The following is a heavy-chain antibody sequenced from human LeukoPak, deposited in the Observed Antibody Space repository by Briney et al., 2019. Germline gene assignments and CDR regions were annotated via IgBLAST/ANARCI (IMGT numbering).Heavy chain of an antibody. CDR1: GFTFSTYT. CDR3: ARGYCSGGTCYGHFDY. D-gene: IGHD2-15*01. V-gene: IGHV3-48*01. Sequence: PGGSLRLSCAASGFTFSTYTMSWVRQAPGKGLEWVSYISGSSSDMDYAASVKGRFNISRDNAKNSLYLQMNSLRAEDTAVYYCARGYCSGGTCYGHFDYWGQRTLVTVSS. CDR2: ISGSSSDM. J-gene: IGHJ4*02.